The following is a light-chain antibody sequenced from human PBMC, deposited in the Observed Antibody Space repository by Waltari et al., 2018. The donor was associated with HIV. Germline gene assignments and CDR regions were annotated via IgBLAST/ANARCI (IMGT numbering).Light chain of an antibody. Sequence: QSVLTQPPSASGTPGPRVTIPCSGSSSGSGSNYVYWYQQPPGTAPKLLIYRNNQRPSGVPDRFSGSKSGTSASLAISGLRSEDEADYYCAAWDDSLSGYVFGTGTKVTVL. J-gene: IGLJ1*01. CDR1: SSGSGSNY. CDR3: AAWDDSLSGYV. V-gene: IGLV1-47*01. CDR2: RNN.